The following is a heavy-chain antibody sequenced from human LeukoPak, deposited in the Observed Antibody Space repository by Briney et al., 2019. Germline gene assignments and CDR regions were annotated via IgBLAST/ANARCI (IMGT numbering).Heavy chain of an antibody. CDR1: GFTFSSYG. V-gene: IGHV3-30*18. CDR2: ISYDGSNK. J-gene: IGHJ4*02. CDR3: AKDYYDILTGYYFSLC. Sequence: GGSLRLSCAASGFTFSSYGMHWVRQAPGKGLEWVAVISYDGSNKYYADSVKCRFTISRDNSKSTLYLQMNSLRAQDTAVYYCAKDYYDILTGYYFSLCWGQGTLATVSS. D-gene: IGHD3-9*01.